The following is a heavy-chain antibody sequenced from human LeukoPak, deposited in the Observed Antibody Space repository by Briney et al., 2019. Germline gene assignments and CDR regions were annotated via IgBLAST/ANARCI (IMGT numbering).Heavy chain of an antibody. V-gene: IGHV3-23*01. J-gene: IGHJ4*02. Sequence: GGSLRLSCAASGFTFSRYAMSWVREAPGKGLEWVSAISGSGGSTYYADSVKGRFTISRDNSKNTLYLQMNSLRAEDTAVYYCAKDRSSLLYSSGWYSDYWGQGTLVTVPS. CDR3: AKDRSSLLYSSGWYSDY. CDR1: GFTFSRYA. CDR2: ISGSGGST. D-gene: IGHD6-19*01.